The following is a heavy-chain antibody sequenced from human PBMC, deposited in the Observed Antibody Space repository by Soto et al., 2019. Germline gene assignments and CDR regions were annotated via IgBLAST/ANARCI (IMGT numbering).Heavy chain of an antibody. J-gene: IGHJ4*02. D-gene: IGHD4-4*01. CDR3: ARAMTKVTTAVDY. Sequence: GGSVKVCCKSSGGTFSSYAISFVRQAPGQGLEWMGGIIPIFDTANYAQKFQGRVTITADESTSTAYMELSSLRSEDTAVYYCARAMTKVTTAVDYWGQGTLVTVSS. V-gene: IGHV1-69*13. CDR1: GGTFSSYA. CDR2: IIPIFDTA.